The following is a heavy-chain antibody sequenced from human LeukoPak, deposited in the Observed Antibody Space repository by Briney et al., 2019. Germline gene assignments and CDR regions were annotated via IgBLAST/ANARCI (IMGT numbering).Heavy chain of an antibody. CDR2: IYHTGST. CDR1: GYSINSGYY. J-gene: IGHJ4*02. Sequence: KPSETLSLTCTVSGYSINSGYYWGWIRQPPGKGLEWIGSIYHTGSTYYNPSLKRPVTMSVDTSMNQFSLKLSSVTAADTAVYYCARALKLWFGELSDWGQGTLVTVSS. V-gene: IGHV4-38-2*02. D-gene: IGHD3-10*01. CDR3: ARALKLWFGELSD.